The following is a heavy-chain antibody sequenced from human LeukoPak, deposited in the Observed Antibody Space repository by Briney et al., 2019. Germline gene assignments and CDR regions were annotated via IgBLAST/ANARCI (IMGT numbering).Heavy chain of an antibody. CDR3: AREFGSSRYFDY. V-gene: IGHV3-74*01. CDR2: INSDGSFT. CDR1: GFTFSSYW. D-gene: IGHD2-15*01. J-gene: IGHJ4*02. Sequence: GSLRLSCEASGFTFSSYWMHWVRQAPGKGLVWVSRINSDGSFTNYADSVKGRFTISRDNAKNTLYLQMNSLRAEDTAVYYCAREFGSSRYFDYWGQGIPVTVSS.